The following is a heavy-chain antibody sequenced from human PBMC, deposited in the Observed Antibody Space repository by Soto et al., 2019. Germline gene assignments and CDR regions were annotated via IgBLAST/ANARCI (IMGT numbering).Heavy chain of an antibody. J-gene: IGHJ5*02. Sequence: TLSLTCPVSGVSISSGDYYWSWIREHPGKGLEWIGTIYFSGTTYYNPSLKSRVTISVDTSKSQFSLKLSSVTAADTAVYYCARRDRSGFSYWLDTWGQGTLVTVYS. V-gene: IGHV4-31*03. CDR3: ARRDRSGFSYWLDT. D-gene: IGHD3-22*01. CDR2: IYFSGTT. CDR1: GVSISSGDYY.